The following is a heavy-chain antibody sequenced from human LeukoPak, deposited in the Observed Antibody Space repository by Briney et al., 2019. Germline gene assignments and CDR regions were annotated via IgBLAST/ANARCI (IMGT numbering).Heavy chain of an antibody. V-gene: IGHV4-59*01. Sequence: SETPSLTCTVSGGSISSYYWSWIRQPPGKGLEWIGYIYYSGSTNYNPSLKSRVTISVDTSKNQFSLKLSSVTAADTAVYYCARLPVCSGGSCYQLYFDYWGQGTLVTVSS. CDR3: ARLPVCSGGSCYQLYFDY. D-gene: IGHD2-15*01. J-gene: IGHJ4*02. CDR1: GGSISSYY. CDR2: IYYSGST.